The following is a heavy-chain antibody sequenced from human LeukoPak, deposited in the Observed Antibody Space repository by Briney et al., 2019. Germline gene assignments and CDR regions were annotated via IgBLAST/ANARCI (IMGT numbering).Heavy chain of an antibody. CDR2: INPNSGGT. V-gene: IGHV1-2*02. J-gene: IGHJ6*03. CDR3: ARDFGAAATYYYYMDV. CDR1: GYTFTGYY. Sequence: GASVKVSCKASGYTFTGYYMHWVRQAPGQGHEWMGWINPNSGGTNYAQKFQGRVTMTRDTSISTAYMELSRLRSDDTAVYYCARDFGAAATYYYYMDVWGKGTTVTVSS. D-gene: IGHD2-2*01.